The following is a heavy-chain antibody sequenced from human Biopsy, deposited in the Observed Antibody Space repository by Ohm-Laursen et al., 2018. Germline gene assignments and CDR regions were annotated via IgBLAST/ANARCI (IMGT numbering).Heavy chain of an antibody. CDR2: NIPILGTG. D-gene: IGHD3-9*01. V-gene: IGHV1-69*06. CDR3: ATKLTGYFHH. J-gene: IGHJ1*01. CDR1: GGTFSRYG. Sequence: GSSVKVSCKAPGGTFSRYGINWVRQAPGQGLEWLGGNIPILGTGNYVQKFQGRVTVAADTSTSTATMELRSLRSDDTAVYYCATKLTGYFHHWGQGTLVTVSS.